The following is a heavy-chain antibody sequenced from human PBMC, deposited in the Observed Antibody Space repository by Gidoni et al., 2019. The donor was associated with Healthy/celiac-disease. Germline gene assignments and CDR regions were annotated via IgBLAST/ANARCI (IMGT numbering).Heavy chain of an antibody. CDR3: ARVNFNDPYDY. CDR2: IYSGGST. J-gene: IGHJ4*02. V-gene: IGHV3-66*01. Sequence: EVQLVESGGGLVQPGGSLRLACAASGFTVSSNYMSWVRQAPGKGLEGVSVIYSGGSTYYADSVKGRFTISRDNSKNTLYLQMNSLRAEDTAVYYCARVNFNDPYDYWGQGTLVTVSS. D-gene: IGHD2-8*01. CDR1: GFTVSSNY.